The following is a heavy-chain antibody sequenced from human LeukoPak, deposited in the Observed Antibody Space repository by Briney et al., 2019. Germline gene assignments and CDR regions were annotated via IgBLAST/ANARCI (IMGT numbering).Heavy chain of an antibody. J-gene: IGHJ4*02. CDR2: FDPEDGET. CDR3: ATVPVGYGDYGGHFDY. D-gene: IGHD4-17*01. CDR1: GYTLTELS. Sequence: ASVKVSCKVSGYTLTELSMHWVRQAPGKGLEWMGGFDPEDGETIYAQKFQGRVTMTEDTSTDTAYMELSSLRSEDTAVYYCATVPVGYGDYGGHFDYWGQGTLVTVSS. V-gene: IGHV1-24*01.